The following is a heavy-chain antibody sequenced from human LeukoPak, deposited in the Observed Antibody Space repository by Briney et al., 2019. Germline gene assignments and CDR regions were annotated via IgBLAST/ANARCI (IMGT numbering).Heavy chain of an antibody. Sequence: GGSLRLSCAASGFTFSSYGLHWVRQAPGKGLEWVAVISYDGSNKYYADSVKGRFTISRDNSKNTLYLQMNSLRAEDTAVYYCAKGYSSGWYYFDYWGQGTLVTVSS. D-gene: IGHD6-19*01. J-gene: IGHJ4*02. V-gene: IGHV3-30*18. CDR1: GFTFSSYG. CDR3: AKGYSSGWYYFDY. CDR2: ISYDGSNK.